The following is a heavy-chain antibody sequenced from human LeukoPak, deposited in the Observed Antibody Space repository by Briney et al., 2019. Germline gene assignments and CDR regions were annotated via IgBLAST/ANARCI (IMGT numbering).Heavy chain of an antibody. Sequence: GGSLRLSCAASGFTFSSYAMSWVRQAPWKGLEWVSAISGSGGSTYYADSVKGRFTISRDNSKNTLYLQMNSLRAEDTAVYYCAKDAGYCSSTSCYGYFDYWGQGTLVTVSS. CDR2: ISGSGGST. CDR1: GFTFSSYA. CDR3: AKDAGYCSSTSCYGYFDY. D-gene: IGHD2-2*01. J-gene: IGHJ4*02. V-gene: IGHV3-23*01.